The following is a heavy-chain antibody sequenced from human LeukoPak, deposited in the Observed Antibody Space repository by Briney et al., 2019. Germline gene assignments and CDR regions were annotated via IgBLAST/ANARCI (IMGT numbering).Heavy chain of an antibody. CDR3: ARGGWAYYPDY. CDR1: GFTFSSYE. J-gene: IGHJ4*02. CDR2: ISSSGSTI. Sequence: GGSLRLSCAASGFTFSSYEMNWVRQAPGKGLEWVSYISSSGSTIYYADSVKGRFTISRDNDKNSLYLQMNSLRAEDTAVYYCARGGWAYYPDYWGQGTLVTVSS. V-gene: IGHV3-48*03. D-gene: IGHD3-16*01.